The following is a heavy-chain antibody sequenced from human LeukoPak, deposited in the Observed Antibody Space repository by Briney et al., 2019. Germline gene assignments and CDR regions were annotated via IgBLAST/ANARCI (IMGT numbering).Heavy chain of an antibody. CDR2: ISSSSSYI. Sequence: GGSLRLSCAASGFTFSSYSMNWVRQAPGKGLEWVSSISSSSSYIYYADSVKGRFTIPRDNAKNSLYLQMNSLRAEDTAVYYCARGQLPRYYYMDVWGKGTTVTVSS. CDR1: GFTFSSYS. V-gene: IGHV3-21*01. D-gene: IGHD6-6*01. J-gene: IGHJ6*03. CDR3: ARGQLPRYYYMDV.